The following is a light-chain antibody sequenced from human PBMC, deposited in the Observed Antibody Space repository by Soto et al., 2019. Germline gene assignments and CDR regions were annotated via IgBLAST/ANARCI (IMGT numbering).Light chain of an antibody. CDR1: SSSIGSNS. V-gene: IGLV1-44*01. J-gene: IGLJ1*01. Sequence: QSVLTPPPSASGSPGQRVTISCSGSSSSIGSNSVNWYQQLPRTAHKVLLYTNSQRPSGVPDRFSGSKSGTSASLAISGLQPEDEADYCCAAWDGSLNVYVFGTGTKLTVL. CDR2: TNS. CDR3: AAWDGSLNVYV.